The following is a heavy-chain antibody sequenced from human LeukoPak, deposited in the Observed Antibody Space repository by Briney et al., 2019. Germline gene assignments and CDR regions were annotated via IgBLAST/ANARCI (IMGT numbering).Heavy chain of an antibody. J-gene: IGHJ5*02. CDR3: ARHHSPYYYDSRGSSYWSAP. CDR1: GYSFTSYW. V-gene: IGHV5-51*01. D-gene: IGHD3-22*01. CDR2: IYPGDSDT. Sequence: GESLKISCKGSGYSFTSYWIGWVRQMPGKGLEWMGIIYPGDSDTRYSPSFQGQVTISADKSISTAYLQWSSLKASDTAMYYCARHHSPYYYDSRGSSYWSAPGGKGTLVTVS.